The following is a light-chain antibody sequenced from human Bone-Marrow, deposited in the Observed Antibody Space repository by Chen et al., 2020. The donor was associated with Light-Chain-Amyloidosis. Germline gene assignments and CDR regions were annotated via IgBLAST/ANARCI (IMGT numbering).Light chain of an antibody. CDR3: SSYTITNTLV. J-gene: IGLJ1*01. Sequence: QSALTQPASVSVSPGQSITISCTGTSSDVGGDNHVSWYQQHPDNAPKLMIYEVTNRPSWVPDRFSGPKSDNTASLTISGRQTEDEADYFCSSYTITNTLVFGSGTRVTVL. CDR1: SSDVGGDNH. V-gene: IGLV2-14*01. CDR2: EVT.